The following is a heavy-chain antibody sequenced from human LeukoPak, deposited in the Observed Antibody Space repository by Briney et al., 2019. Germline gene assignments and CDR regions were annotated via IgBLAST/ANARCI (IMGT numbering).Heavy chain of an antibody. J-gene: IGHJ4*02. D-gene: IGHD1-26*01. CDR2: IGRRGGDE. Sequence: PGGSLRLSCAASGFTFSDYYMSWIRQSPGKGLEWLSYIGRRGGDEHYADSVKGRFTISRDNAENSLYLQMNSLTVEDTAIYYCATDIRAVGDSRYFDYWGQGALVTVSS. V-gene: IGHV3-11*01. CDR1: GFTFSDYY. CDR3: ATDIRAVGDSRYFDY.